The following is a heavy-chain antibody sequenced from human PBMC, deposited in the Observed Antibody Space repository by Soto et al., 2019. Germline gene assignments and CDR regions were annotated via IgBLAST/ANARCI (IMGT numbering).Heavy chain of an antibody. D-gene: IGHD3-3*01. V-gene: IGHV4-4*02. CDR3: ARAELTIFGVVIMDV. Sequence: SETLSLTCAVSSGSISSSNWWSWVRQPPGKGLEWIGEIYHSGSTNYNPSLKSRVTISVDKSKNQFSLKLSSVTAADTAVYYCARAELTIFGVVIMDVWGKGTTLTVSS. J-gene: IGHJ6*04. CDR1: SGSISSSNW. CDR2: IYHSGST.